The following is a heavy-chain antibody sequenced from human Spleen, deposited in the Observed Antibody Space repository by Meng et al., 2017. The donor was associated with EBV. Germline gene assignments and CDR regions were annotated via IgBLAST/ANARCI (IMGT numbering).Heavy chain of an antibody. D-gene: IGHD3-10*01. Sequence: VKSTGSCVKVACNTSGGTFSSEVISRGRHAPGQGLELMGGLIPMLGAPNYAQKFQDRFTIIADKSTSIHYMELSSLRSDDTAVYYCASESGRGYTPDYWGRGTLVTVSS. CDR2: LIPMLGAP. J-gene: IGHJ4*02. CDR1: GGTFSSEV. V-gene: IGHV1-69*06. CDR3: ASESGRGYTPDY.